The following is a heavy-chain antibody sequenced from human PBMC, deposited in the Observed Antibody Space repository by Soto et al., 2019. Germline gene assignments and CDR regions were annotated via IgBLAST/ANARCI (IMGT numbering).Heavy chain of an antibody. Sequence: ASVKVSCKASGYTFTSYGISWVRQAPGQGLEWMGWISAYNGNTNYAQKLQGRVTMTTETSTSTAYMELRSLRSDDTAVYYCARDAIVGSEDSLFDCWGEGTLVTVSS. D-gene: IGHD1-26*01. CDR1: GYTFTSYG. CDR3: ARDAIVGSEDSLFDC. CDR2: ISAYNGNT. V-gene: IGHV1-18*04. J-gene: IGHJ4*02.